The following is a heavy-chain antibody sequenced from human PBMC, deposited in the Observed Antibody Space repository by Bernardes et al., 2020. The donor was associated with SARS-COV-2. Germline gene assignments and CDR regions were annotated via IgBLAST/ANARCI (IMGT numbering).Heavy chain of an antibody. Sequence: ASVKVSCQTSGYTFTSYGISWVRQAPGQGLEWLGWITGYNGNTKYAQKVQGRVTMTRDTSTETVYVELRSLRSDDTAVYYCSRGKGDAHLGWGPKNLYSHGREVWGQGTTV. CDR2: ITGYNGNT. V-gene: IGHV1-18*01. CDR3: SRGKGDAHLGWGPKNLYSHGREV. CDR1: GYTFTSYG. J-gene: IGHJ6*02. D-gene: IGHD3-16*01.